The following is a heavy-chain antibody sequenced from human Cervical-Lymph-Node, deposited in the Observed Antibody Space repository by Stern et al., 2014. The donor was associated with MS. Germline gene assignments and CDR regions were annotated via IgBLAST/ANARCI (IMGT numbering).Heavy chain of an antibody. J-gene: IGHJ6*02. CDR2: IIPIFGIA. D-gene: IGHD3-10*01. Sequence: QVQLVQSGAEVKKPGSSVKVSCKASGDTFSSYAISWVRQAPGQGFEWMGGIIPIFGIANYAQKFRGRVTITADESTSSTYMKVSSLRSEDTAVYYCARTYYYGSGTYDYYYYHMDVWGQGTTVTVSS. V-gene: IGHV1-69*01. CDR1: GDTFSSYA. CDR3: ARTYYYGSGTYDYYYYHMDV.